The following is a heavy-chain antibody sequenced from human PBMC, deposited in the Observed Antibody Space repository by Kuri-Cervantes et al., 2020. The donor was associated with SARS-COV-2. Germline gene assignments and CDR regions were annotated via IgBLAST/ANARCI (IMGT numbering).Heavy chain of an antibody. CDR3: ARVGCSSTSCYRAIDY. D-gene: IGHD2-2*01. Sequence: ASVKVSCKASGYTFTGYYMHWVRQAPGQGLEWMGWINPNSGGTNYAQKFQGWVTMTRDTSISTAYMELSRLRSDDTAVYYCARVGCSSTSCYRAIDYWGQGTLVTVSS. V-gene: IGHV1-2*04. J-gene: IGHJ4*02. CDR2: INPNSGGT. CDR1: GYTFTGYY.